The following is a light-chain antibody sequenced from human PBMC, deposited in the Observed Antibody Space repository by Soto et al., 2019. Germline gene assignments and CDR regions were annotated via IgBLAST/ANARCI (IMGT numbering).Light chain of an antibody. V-gene: IGKV1-9*01. CDR1: QDISTF. J-gene: IGKJ2*01. CDR2: SAS. Sequence: DIPLTQSPSFLSASVGDRVTITCRASQDISTFLAWYQQKPGKAPQLLIYSASNLHSGVPSRFSGSGSGTEFTLTVSSLQPEDFATYYCQQHNSYPYTFGQGTKLEIK. CDR3: QQHNSYPYT.